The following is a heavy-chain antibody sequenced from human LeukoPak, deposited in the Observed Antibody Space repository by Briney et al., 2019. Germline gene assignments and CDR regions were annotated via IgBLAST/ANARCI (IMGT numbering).Heavy chain of an antibody. Sequence: PSETLSLTCVVSGDSISRTNYYWAWIRQPPGKGLEWIGSVYDIWSTSYNPSLKSRVTISVDTSKNQFSLKLSSVTAADTAVYYCARAQWVCRGYSYPDAFDIWGQGTMVTVSS. CDR2: VYDIWST. CDR3: ARAQWVCRGYSYPDAFDI. V-gene: IGHV4-39*07. D-gene: IGHD5-18*01. J-gene: IGHJ3*02. CDR1: GDSISRTNYY.